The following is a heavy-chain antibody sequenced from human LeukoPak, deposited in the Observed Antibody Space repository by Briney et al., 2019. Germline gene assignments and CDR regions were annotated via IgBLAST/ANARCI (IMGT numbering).Heavy chain of an antibody. CDR3: ARGGMQLTAAPLSY. CDR1: GFTFSSYA. D-gene: IGHD2-21*02. V-gene: IGHV3-30*04. J-gene: IGHJ4*02. CDR2: ISDDGRNK. Sequence: GGSLRLSCAASGFTFSSYAMHWVRQSPGKGLEWVAVISDDGRNKYYADSVKGRFTIPRDNFQNTLYLQMNSLRAEDTAVYYCARGGMQLTAAPLSYWGQGTLVTISS.